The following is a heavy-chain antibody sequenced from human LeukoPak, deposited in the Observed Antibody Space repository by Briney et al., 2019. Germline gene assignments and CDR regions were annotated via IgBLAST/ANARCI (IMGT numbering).Heavy chain of an antibody. CDR1: GFTVSSNY. D-gene: IGHD5-12*01. J-gene: IGHJ3*02. CDR2: IYSGGST. CDR3: ARDVVATSDAFDI. Sequence: SGGSLRLSCAASGFTVSSNYMSWVRQAPGKGLEWVSVIYSGGSTYYADSVKGRFTISRDNSKNTLYLQMNSPRAEDTAVYYCARDVVATSDAFDIWGQGTMVTVSS. V-gene: IGHV3-66*01.